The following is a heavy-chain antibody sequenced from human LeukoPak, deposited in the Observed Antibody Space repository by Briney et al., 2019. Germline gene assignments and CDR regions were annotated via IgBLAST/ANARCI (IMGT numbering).Heavy chain of an antibody. Sequence: GGSLRLSCAASGITFSSHWMSWVRQAPGKGLEWVANIKQDGSEKYYVDSVKGRFTISRDNAKNSLYLQMNSLRAEDTAVYYCARGTLRFFARWGQGTLVTVSS. V-gene: IGHV3-7*04. D-gene: IGHD3-16*01. J-gene: IGHJ5*02. CDR2: IKQDGSEK. CDR3: ARGTLRFFAR. CDR1: GITFSSHW.